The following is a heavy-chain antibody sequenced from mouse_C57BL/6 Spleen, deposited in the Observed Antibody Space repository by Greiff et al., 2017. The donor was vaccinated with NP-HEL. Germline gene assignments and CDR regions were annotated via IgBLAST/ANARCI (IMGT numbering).Heavy chain of an antibody. Sequence: QVQLQQPGAELVKPGASVKLSCKASGYTFTSYWMHWVKQRPGQGLEWIGMIHPNSGSTNYNEKFKSKATLTVDKSSSTAYMQLSSLTSEDSAVYYCARGVITTVVYWYFDVWGTGTTVTVSS. V-gene: IGHV1-64*01. D-gene: IGHD1-1*01. CDR1: GYTFTSYW. CDR2: IHPNSGST. CDR3: ARGVITTVVYWYFDV. J-gene: IGHJ1*03.